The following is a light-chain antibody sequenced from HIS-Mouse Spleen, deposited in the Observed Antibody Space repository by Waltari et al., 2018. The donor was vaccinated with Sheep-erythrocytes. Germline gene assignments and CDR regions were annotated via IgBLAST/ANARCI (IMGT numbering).Light chain of an antibody. J-gene: IGKJ5*01. CDR2: AAS. CDR1: QGIRRC. Sequence: IQMTKSPSSVPDPLGARVTSTCRASQGIRRCLAWYQQKPGKAPKLLIYAASSLQSGVPSRFSGSGSGTDFTLTISSLQPEDFATYYCQQDNSFPFTFGQGTRLEIK. CDR3: QQDNSFPFT. V-gene: IGKV1-12*01.